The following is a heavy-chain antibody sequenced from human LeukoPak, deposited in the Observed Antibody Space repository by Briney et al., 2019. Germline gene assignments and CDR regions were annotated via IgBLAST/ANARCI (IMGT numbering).Heavy chain of an antibody. V-gene: IGHV4-39*01. J-gene: IGHJ4*02. D-gene: IGHD5-12*01. CDR2: IYYSGST. Sequence: SETLSLTCTVSGGSISSSSYYWGWIRQPPGKGLEWIGSIYYSGSTYYNPSLKSRVTISVGTSKNLFSLNLTSVTAADTAVYYCARSPNSGYDPFDYWGQGTLVTVSS. CDR1: GGSISSSSYY. CDR3: ARSPNSGYDPFDY.